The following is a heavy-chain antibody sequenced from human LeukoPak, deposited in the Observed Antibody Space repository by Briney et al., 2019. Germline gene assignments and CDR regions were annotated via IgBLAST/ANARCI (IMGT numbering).Heavy chain of an antibody. CDR3: ATEPIRLMDNYYYYMDV. CDR1: GGTFSSYA. V-gene: IGHV1-69*06. Sequence: SVKVSCKASGGTFSSYAISWVRQAPGQGLEWMGRIIPIFGTANYAQKFQGRVTMTEDTSTDTAYMELSSLRSEDTAVYYCATEPIRLMDNYYYYMDVWGKGTTVTVSS. CDR2: IIPIFGTA. D-gene: IGHD2-2*03. J-gene: IGHJ6*03.